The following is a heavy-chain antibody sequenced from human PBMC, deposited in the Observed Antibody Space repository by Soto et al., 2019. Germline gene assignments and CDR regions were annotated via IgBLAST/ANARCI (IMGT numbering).Heavy chain of an antibody. CDR2: INSDGSTT. Sequence: PGGSLRLSCAASGFTFSSSWMHWVRQAPGKGLVWVSRINSDGSTTTYADSVKGRFTISRDNAKNTLYLQMNSLRAEDTAVYYCARNQGSASFDYWGQGNLVTVS. V-gene: IGHV3-74*01. J-gene: IGHJ4*02. CDR1: GFTFSSSW. CDR3: ARNQGSASFDY.